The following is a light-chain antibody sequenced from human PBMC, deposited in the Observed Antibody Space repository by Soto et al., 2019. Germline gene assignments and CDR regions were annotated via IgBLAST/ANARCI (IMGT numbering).Light chain of an antibody. CDR1: ENIYTN. J-gene: IGKJ5*01. CDR2: GAS. Sequence: EIVMTQSPATLSVSPGERASLSGGASENIYTNLAWYQQKPGQAPRLLFYGASTRATGLPARFSGTGSGTEFTLTINSLQAEDSAVYYCQQYYNWPRTFGQGTRLEIK. CDR3: QQYYNWPRT. V-gene: IGKV3-15*01.